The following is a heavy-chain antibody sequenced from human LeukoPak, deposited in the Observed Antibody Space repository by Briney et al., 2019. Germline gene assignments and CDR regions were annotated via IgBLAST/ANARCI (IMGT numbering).Heavy chain of an antibody. CDR3: ARDFTSKQWLAMTDAFDI. CDR1: GYTFTSYG. V-gene: IGHV1-18*01. D-gene: IGHD6-19*01. Sequence: GASVKVSCKASGYTFTSYGISWVRQAPGQGLEWMGWISAYNGNTNYAQKLQGRVTMTTDTSTSTAYMELRSLRSDDTAVYYCARDFTSKQWLAMTDAFDIWGQGTMVTVSS. CDR2: ISAYNGNT. J-gene: IGHJ3*02.